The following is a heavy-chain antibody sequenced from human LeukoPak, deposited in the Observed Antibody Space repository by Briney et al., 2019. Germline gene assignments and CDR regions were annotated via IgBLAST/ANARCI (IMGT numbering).Heavy chain of an antibody. J-gene: IGHJ4*02. CDR3: ARERLARFPYFDY. CDR2: IIPVFGTP. V-gene: IGHV1-69*06. Sequence: GSSVNVSCKTSGGTFSNSGISWVRQAPGQGPEWMGGIIPVFGTPNYAQKFQGRLTITADRSTTTAYMALSSLTTDDTAVYYCARERLARFPYFDYRRQGTLVAVSS. D-gene: IGHD3-3*01. CDR1: GGTFSNSG.